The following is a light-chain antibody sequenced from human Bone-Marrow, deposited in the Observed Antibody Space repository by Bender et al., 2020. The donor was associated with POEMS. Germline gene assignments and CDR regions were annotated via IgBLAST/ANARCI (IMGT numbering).Light chain of an antibody. Sequence: QSALTQPASVSGSPGQSIAISCTGTSSDVGTYNYVSWYQQYPGKAPKLMIYDVSNRPSGVSNRFSGSKSGTSASLAITGLQAEDEGDYYCQSYDNSLGGWVFGGGTKLTVL. CDR1: SSDVGTYNY. CDR3: QSYDNSLGGWV. CDR2: DVS. V-gene: IGLV2-14*03. J-gene: IGLJ3*02.